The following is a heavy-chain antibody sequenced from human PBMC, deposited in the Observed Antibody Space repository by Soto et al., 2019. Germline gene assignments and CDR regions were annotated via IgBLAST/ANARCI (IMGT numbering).Heavy chain of an antibody. V-gene: IGHV3-33*01. CDR3: ARVAYSNPPVV. Sequence: GVSLREPCAASAAMSSPFCMLWGRQAPGKGLEWVAIIWYDGGDKYYADSVKGRFTISRDNAKNTLYLQMNSLRAGDTAVYYCARVAYSNPPVVWGQGTTVSVS. CDR2: IWYDGGDK. D-gene: IGHD4-4*01. CDR1: AAMSSPFC. J-gene: IGHJ6*02.